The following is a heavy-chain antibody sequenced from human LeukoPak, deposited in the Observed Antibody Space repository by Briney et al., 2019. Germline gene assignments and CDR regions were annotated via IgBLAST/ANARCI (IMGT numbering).Heavy chain of an antibody. CDR1: GFTFSGSA. CDR2: IRSKANSYAT. Sequence: PGGSLRLSCAASGFTFSGSAMHWVRQASGKGLEWVGRIRSKANSYATAYAASVKGRFTISRDDSKNTAYLQMNSLKTEDTAVYSCTRSAVDPAMVTDPWGPGTLVTVSS. J-gene: IGHJ5*02. D-gene: IGHD5-18*01. CDR3: TRSAVDPAMVTDP. V-gene: IGHV3-73*01.